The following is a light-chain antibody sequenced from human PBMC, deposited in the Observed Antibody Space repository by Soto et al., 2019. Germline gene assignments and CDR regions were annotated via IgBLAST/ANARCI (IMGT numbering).Light chain of an antibody. CDR3: QSYDSSLSGLYV. J-gene: IGLJ1*01. CDR2: GNS. V-gene: IGLV1-40*01. CDR1: SSNIGAGYD. Sequence: QSALTQPPSVSGAPGQMVTISCTGSSSNIGAGYDVHWYQQLPGTAPKLLIYGNSNRPSGVPDRFPGSKSGTSASLAITGLQAEDEADYYCQSYDSSLSGLYVFGTGTKVTVL.